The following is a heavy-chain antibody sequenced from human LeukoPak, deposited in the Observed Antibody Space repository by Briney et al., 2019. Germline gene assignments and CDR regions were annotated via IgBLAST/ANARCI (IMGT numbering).Heavy chain of an antibody. Sequence: SETLSLTCTVSGGSISSSSYYWGWIRQPPGKGLEWIGTIYYSGSTYYNPSLKSRVTISVDTSKNQFSLKLSSVAAADTAVYYCARHDASGIDAFDIWGQGTMVTVSS. CDR3: ARHDASGIDAFDI. J-gene: IGHJ3*02. V-gene: IGHV4-39*01. CDR2: IYYSGST. CDR1: GGSISSSSYY. D-gene: IGHD3-10*01.